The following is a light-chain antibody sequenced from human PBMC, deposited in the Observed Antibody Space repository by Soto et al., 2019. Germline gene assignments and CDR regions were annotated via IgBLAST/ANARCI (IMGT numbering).Light chain of an antibody. CDR2: EVN. Sequence: QSVLTQPPSASGSPGQSVAISCTGTSSDVGVYNYVSWYQQHPGKAPKLMIYEVNKRPSGVPDRFSGSKSGNTASLTVSGLQAEDEADYYCGSYAGSSNVFGTGTKVTV. J-gene: IGLJ1*01. CDR3: GSYAGSSNV. CDR1: SSDVGVYNY. V-gene: IGLV2-8*01.